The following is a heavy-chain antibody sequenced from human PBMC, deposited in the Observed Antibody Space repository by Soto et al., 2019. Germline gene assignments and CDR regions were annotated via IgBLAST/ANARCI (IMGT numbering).Heavy chain of an antibody. J-gene: IGHJ4*02. Sequence: SGPTLVNPTQTLTLTCTFSGFSLSTSGMRVSWIRQPPGKALEWLARIDWDDDKFYSTSLKTRLTISKDTSKNQVVLTMTNMDPVDTATYYCAAQVDTAMTFDYWGQGTLVTVSS. CDR3: AAQVDTAMTFDY. V-gene: IGHV2-70*04. CDR2: IDWDDDK. D-gene: IGHD5-18*01. CDR1: GFSLSTSGMR.